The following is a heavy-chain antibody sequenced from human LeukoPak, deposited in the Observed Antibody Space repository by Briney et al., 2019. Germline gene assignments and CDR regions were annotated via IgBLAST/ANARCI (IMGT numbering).Heavy chain of an antibody. CDR1: GFTFSSYA. J-gene: IGHJ4*02. Sequence: GGSLRLSCAASGFTFSSYAMSWVRQAPGKGLEWVSIVTGTGSSTNYADSVRGRFTISRDNSKNTLYLQMNSLRAEDTATYYCAKGGTADLAYIDYWGQGALATVSS. D-gene: IGHD1/OR15-1a*01. CDR3: AKGGTADLAYIDY. V-gene: IGHV3-23*01. CDR2: VTGTGSST.